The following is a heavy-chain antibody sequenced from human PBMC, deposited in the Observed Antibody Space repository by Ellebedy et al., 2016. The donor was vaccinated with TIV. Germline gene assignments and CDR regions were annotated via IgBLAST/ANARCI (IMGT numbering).Heavy chain of an antibody. CDR2: IKPGGGGT. V-gene: IGHV1-46*01. D-gene: IGHD3-16*02. CDR3: ARAPLSGVFYGMDV. CDR1: GYTFTNYY. Sequence: AASVKVSCKASGYTFTNYYMNWVRQAPGQGLEWMGLIKPGGGGTSYAQKFKGRVTMTRDTSTSTVYMELSSLSSEDTDLYYCARAPLSGVFYGMDVWGQGTTVTVSS. J-gene: IGHJ6*02.